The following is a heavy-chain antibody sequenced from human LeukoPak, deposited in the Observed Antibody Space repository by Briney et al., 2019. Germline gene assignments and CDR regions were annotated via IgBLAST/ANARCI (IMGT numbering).Heavy chain of an antibody. Sequence: GGSLRLSCAASGFTFSSYEMNWVRQAPGKGLEWVSYISSSGSGGSTYYADSVKGRFTISRDNSKNTLYLQMNSLRAEDTAVYYCAKADYYGSGSYAYYFDYWGQGTLVTVSS. CDR3: AKADYYGSGSYAYYFDY. CDR2: ISSSGSGGST. D-gene: IGHD3-10*01. CDR1: GFTFSSYE. V-gene: IGHV3-23*01. J-gene: IGHJ4*02.